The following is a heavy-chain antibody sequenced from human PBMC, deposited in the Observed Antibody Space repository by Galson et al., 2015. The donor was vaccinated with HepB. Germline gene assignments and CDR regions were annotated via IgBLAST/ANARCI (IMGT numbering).Heavy chain of an antibody. J-gene: IGHJ4*02. D-gene: IGHD6-13*01. Sequence: SLRLSCAASGFTFSSYSMNWVRQAPGKGLEWVSYISSSSSTIYYADSVKGRFTISRDNAKNSLYLQMNSLRAEDTAVYYCARDSFGSWALDDYWGQGTLVTVSS. V-gene: IGHV3-48*01. CDR1: GFTFSSYS. CDR2: ISSSSSTI. CDR3: ARDSFGSWALDDY.